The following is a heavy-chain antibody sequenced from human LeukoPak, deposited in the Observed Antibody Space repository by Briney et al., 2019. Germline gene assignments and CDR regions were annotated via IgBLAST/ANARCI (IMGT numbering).Heavy chain of an antibody. CDR2: ISAYNGNT. Sequence: ASVKVSCKTSGYSENFYGITWVRQVAGQGLEWMGWISAYNGNTNYAQKLQGRVTMTTDTSTSTAYMELRSLRSDDTAVYYCAREVPHYYDSSGYYYWGQGTLVTVSS. D-gene: IGHD3-22*01. CDR1: GYSENFYG. V-gene: IGHV1-18*01. J-gene: IGHJ4*02. CDR3: AREVPHYYDSSGYYY.